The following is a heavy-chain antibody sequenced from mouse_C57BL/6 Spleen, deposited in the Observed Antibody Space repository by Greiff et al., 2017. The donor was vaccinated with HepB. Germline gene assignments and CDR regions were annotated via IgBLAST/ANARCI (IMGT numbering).Heavy chain of an antibody. CDR3: ASRQTGSVAY. CDR2: IYPGDGDT. Sequence: QVQLKESGPELVKPGASVKISCKASGYAFSSSWMNWVKQRPGKGLVWIGRIYPGDGDTNYNGKFKGKATLTADKSSSTAYMKLSSLTSEDSAVYFCASRQTGSVAYWGQGTLVTVSA. CDR1: GYAFSSSW. J-gene: IGHJ3*01. V-gene: IGHV1-82*01. D-gene: IGHD4-1*01.